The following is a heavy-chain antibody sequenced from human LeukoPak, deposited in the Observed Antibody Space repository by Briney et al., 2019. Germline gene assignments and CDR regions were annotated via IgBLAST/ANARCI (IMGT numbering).Heavy chain of an antibody. D-gene: IGHD2-15*01. V-gene: IGHV3-30-3*01. CDR1: GFTVSNNY. CDR3: ASLGWDAFDI. Sequence: GGSLRLSCAASGFTVSNNYMSWVRQAPGKGLEWVAVISYDGSNKYYADSVKGRFTISRDNSKNTLYLQMNSLRAEDTAVYYCASLGWDAFDIWGQGTMVTVSS. CDR2: ISYDGSNK. J-gene: IGHJ3*02.